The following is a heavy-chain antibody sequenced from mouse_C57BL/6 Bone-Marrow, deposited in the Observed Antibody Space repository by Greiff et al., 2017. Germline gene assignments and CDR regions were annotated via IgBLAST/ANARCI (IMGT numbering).Heavy chain of an antibody. J-gene: IGHJ4*01. CDR1: GFSFNTYA. CDR3: VRDSVFYAMDY. V-gene: IGHV10-1*01. D-gene: IGHD3-1*01. Sequence: EVQLVESGGGLVQPKGSLKLSCAASGFSFNTYAMNWVRQAPGKGLEWVARIRSKSNNYATYYAGSVKDRFTISRDDSERMLYLQMNNLKTEDTAMYYCVRDSVFYAMDYWGQGTSVTVSS. CDR2: IRSKSNNYAT.